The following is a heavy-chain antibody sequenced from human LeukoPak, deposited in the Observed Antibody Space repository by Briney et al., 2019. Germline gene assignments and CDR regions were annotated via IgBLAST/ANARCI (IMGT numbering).Heavy chain of an antibody. CDR2: IWYDGSKK. V-gene: IGHV3-33*01. J-gene: IGHJ6*02. CDR1: GFTFSRHG. CDR3: ARDIARARLDV. D-gene: IGHD2-21*01. Sequence: PGGSLRLSCVASGFTFSRHGFLWVRQAPGKGLERVAVIWYDGSKKYYADSVKGRSTISRDDFKNTLYLQMNSLRAEDTAVYYCARDIARARLDVWGQGTTVTVS.